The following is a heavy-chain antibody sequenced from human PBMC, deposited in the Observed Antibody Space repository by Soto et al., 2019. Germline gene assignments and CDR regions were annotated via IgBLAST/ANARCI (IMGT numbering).Heavy chain of an antibody. V-gene: IGHV4-31*03. J-gene: IGHJ6*02. CDR2: IYYSGST. D-gene: IGHD3-9*01. Sequence: QVQLQESGPGLVKPSQTLSLTCTVSGGSISSGGYYWSWIRQHPGKGLEWIGYIYYSGSTYYNPSLNRRVTISVDTSKNQFSLKLSSVTAADTAVYYCARASRDILTGYDYYYGMDVWGQGTTVTVSS. CDR3: ARASRDILTGYDYYYGMDV. CDR1: GGSISSGGYY.